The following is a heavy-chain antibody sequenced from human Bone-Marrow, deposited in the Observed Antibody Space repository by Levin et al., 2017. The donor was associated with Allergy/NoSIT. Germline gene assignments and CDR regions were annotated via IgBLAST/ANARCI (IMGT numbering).Heavy chain of an antibody. Sequence: SLKISCAASGFTFDDYAMHWVRQAPGKGLEWVSGISWNSGDIGYADSVKGRFTISRDNARHSLYLQMNSLRSEDTAFYYCAKIEGDSSVLQHWGQGTLVTVSS. D-gene: IGHD6-19*01. J-gene: IGHJ1*01. CDR1: GFTFDDYA. CDR3: AKIEGDSSVLQH. V-gene: IGHV3-9*01. CDR2: ISWNSGDI.